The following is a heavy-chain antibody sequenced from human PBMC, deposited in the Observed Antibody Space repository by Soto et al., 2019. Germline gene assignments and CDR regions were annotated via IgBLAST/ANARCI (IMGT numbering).Heavy chain of an antibody. D-gene: IGHD5-12*01. Sequence: QVQLVQSGAEVKKPGASVKVSCKASGYSFTSYGISWVRQAPGQGLEWMGWISAYNGTRKYAQKFQGRVTMTTDTSTITAYMELRSLRSDDTAVYYCARDLGGFPDYWGQGTLVTVSS. V-gene: IGHV1-18*01. J-gene: IGHJ4*02. CDR2: ISAYNGTR. CDR3: ARDLGGFPDY. CDR1: GYSFTSYG.